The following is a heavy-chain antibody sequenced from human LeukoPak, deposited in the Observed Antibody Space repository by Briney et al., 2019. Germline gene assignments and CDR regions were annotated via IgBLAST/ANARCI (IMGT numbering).Heavy chain of an antibody. CDR1: GGSFSGYY. Sequence: SETLSLTCTVYGGSFSGYYWSWIRQPPGKGLEWIGEINHSGSTNYNPSLKSRVTISVDTSKNQFSLKLSSVTAVDTAVYYCARFPFRGYCSSTSCYGHNGYFQHWGQGTLVTVSS. CDR2: INHSGST. J-gene: IGHJ1*01. D-gene: IGHD2-2*01. V-gene: IGHV4-34*01. CDR3: ARFPFRGYCSSTSCYGHNGYFQH.